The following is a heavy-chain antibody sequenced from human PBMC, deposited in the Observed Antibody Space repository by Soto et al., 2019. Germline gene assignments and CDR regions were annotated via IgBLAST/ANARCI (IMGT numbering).Heavy chain of an antibody. CDR3: ATSQKGYNWNYFDH. D-gene: IGHD1-20*01. J-gene: IGHJ4*02. CDR1: GASISGSYYY. CDR2: VFYTGFT. V-gene: IGHV4-39*01. Sequence: SETLSLTCAVSGASISGSYYYWSWLRQSPGKGPEWIGSVFYTGFTSYNPSLESRVSVSVDTSKSQFSLKLSAVTAADTAVYYCATSQKGYNWNYFDHWGQGALVTVSS.